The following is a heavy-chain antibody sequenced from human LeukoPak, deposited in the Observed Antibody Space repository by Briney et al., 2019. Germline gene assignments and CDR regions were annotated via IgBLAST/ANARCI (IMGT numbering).Heavy chain of an antibody. Sequence: SVKVSCKASGGTFSSYAISWVRQAPGQGLEWMGRIIPMFGTANYAQKFQGRVTITTDESTSTAYMELSSLRSEDTAVYYCARTAGIDGSGSYYNQPFDYWGQGTLVTVPS. D-gene: IGHD3-10*01. V-gene: IGHV1-69*05. CDR3: ARTAGIDGSGSYYNQPFDY. CDR1: GGTFSSYA. J-gene: IGHJ4*02. CDR2: IIPMFGTA.